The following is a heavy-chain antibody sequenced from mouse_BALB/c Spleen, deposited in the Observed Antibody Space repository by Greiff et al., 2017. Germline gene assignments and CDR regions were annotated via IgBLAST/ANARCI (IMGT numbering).Heavy chain of an antibody. CDR1: GFTFSSFG. CDR3: ARPGPPYYAMDY. V-gene: IGHV5-17*02. J-gene: IGHJ4*01. D-gene: IGHD3-1*01. CDR2: ISSGSSTI. Sequence: EVQLQQSGGGLVQPGGSRKLSCAASGFTFSSFGMHWVRQAPEKGLEWVAYISSGSSTIYYADTVKGRFTISRDNPKNTLFLQMTSLRSEDTAMYYCARPGPPYYAMDYWGQGTSVTVSS.